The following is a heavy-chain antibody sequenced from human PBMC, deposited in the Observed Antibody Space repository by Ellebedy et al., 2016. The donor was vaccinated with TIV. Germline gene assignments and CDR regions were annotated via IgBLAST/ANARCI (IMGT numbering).Heavy chain of an antibody. J-gene: IGHJ5*02. CDR1: GYTLTELS. CDR3: APSGSEVVVIMGWFDP. D-gene: IGHD3-22*01. Sequence: AASVKVSCKVSGYTLTELSMHWVRQAPGKGLEWMGGFDPEDGETIYAQKFQGRVTMTEDTSTDTAYMELSSLRSEDTAVYYCAPSGSEVVVIMGWFDPWGQGTLVTVSS. CDR2: FDPEDGET. V-gene: IGHV1-24*01.